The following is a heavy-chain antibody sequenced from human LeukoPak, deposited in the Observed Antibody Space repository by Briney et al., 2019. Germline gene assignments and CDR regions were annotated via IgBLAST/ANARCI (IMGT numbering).Heavy chain of an antibody. Sequence: SETLSLTCTVSDDSISSYYWSWIRQPPGKGLEWIGHIYYSGSTKYNPSLKSRATILLDTSKNHVSLKLRSVTAADTAVYYCARHPREISGWGRALDIWGQGTMVIVS. CDR1: DDSISSYY. V-gene: IGHV4-59*08. CDR2: IYYSGST. D-gene: IGHD6-19*01. CDR3: ARHPREISGWGRALDI. J-gene: IGHJ3*02.